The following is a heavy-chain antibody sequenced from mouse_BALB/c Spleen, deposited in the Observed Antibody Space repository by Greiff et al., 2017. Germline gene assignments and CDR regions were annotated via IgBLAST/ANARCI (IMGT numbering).Heavy chain of an antibody. CDR3: ARKEGAMDY. V-gene: IGHV3-2*02. CDR2: ISYSGST. J-gene: IGHJ4*01. CDR1: GYSITSDYA. Sequence: VQLQQSGPGLVKPSQSLSLTCTVTGYSITSDYAWNWIRQFPGNKLKWMGYISYSGSTSYNPSLKSRISITRDTSKNQFFLQLNSVTTEDTATYYCARKEGAMDYWGQGTSVTVSS.